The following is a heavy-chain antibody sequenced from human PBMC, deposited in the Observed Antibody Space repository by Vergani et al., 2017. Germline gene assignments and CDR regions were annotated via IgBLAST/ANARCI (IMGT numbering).Heavy chain of an antibody. Sequence: EVHLLESGGGLVQSGGSLRLSCAASGFTFSNSAVSWVRQAPGRGLAWVSSISGPGLSTYYADSVKGRFSISRDNSKNTLYLQMNRLRAEDTAVYYCAKVHYPYSSGWGDYWGQGTLVTVSS. CDR2: ISGPGLST. CDR1: GFTFSNSA. CDR3: AKVHYPYSSGWGDY. J-gene: IGHJ4*02. D-gene: IGHD6-19*01. V-gene: IGHV3-23*01.